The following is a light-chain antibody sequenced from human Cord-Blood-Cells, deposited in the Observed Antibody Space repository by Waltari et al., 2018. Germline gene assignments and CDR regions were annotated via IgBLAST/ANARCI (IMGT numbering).Light chain of an antibody. CDR1: SLRSYY. J-gene: IGLJ2*01. V-gene: IGLV3-19*01. CDR3: NSRDSSGNPHVV. Sequence: SSELTQDPAVSVALGQTVRITCQGDSLRSYYASWYQQKPGQAPVLVIYGKNNRPSGIPDRFSGSSSGNTASLTITGAQAEDEADYYCNSRDSSGNPHVVFGGGTKLTVI. CDR2: GKN.